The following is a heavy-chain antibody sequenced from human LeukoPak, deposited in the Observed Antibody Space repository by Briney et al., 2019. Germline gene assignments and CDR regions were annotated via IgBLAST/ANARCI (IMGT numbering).Heavy chain of an antibody. CDR1: GGSISSYY. V-gene: IGHV3-9*03. Sequence: LSLTCTVSGGSISSYYWSWIRQPPGKGLEWVSGISWNSGSIGYADSVKGRFTISRDNAKNSLYLQMNSLRAEDMALYYCAKGAAAGLNYYFDYWGQGTLVTVSS. CDR2: ISWNSGSI. J-gene: IGHJ4*02. CDR3: AKGAAAGLNYYFDY. D-gene: IGHD6-13*01.